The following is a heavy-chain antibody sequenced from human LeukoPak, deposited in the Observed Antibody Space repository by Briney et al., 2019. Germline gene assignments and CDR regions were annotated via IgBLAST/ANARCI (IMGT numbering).Heavy chain of an antibody. Sequence: PGRSLRLSCAASGFTFSSYAMHWVRQAPGKGLEWVAVISYDGSNKYYADSVKGRFTISRDNSKNTLYLQMNSLRAEDTAVYYCARDRGDYYDSSGSLDYWGQGTLVTVSS. CDR2: ISYDGSNK. V-gene: IGHV3-30-3*01. CDR1: GFTFSSYA. CDR3: ARDRGDYYDSSGSLDY. J-gene: IGHJ4*02. D-gene: IGHD3-22*01.